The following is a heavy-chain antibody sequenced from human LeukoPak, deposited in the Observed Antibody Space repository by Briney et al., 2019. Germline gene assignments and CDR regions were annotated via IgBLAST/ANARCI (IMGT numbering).Heavy chain of an antibody. Sequence: GGSLRLSCAASGFTFSDYGMNWVRQAPGKGLEWVSYISSNKNYIYYADSVKDRFTISRDNARNSLYLQMNSLRAEDTAVYYCASILGPPYYYYGMDVWGQGTTVTVSS. CDR3: ASILGPPYYYYGMDV. V-gene: IGHV3-21*01. CDR2: ISSNKNYI. CDR1: GFTFSDYG. J-gene: IGHJ6*02. D-gene: IGHD7-27*01.